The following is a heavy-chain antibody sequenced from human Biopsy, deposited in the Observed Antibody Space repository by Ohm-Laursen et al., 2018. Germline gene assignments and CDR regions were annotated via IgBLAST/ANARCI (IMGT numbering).Heavy chain of an antibody. CDR3: AHGSGSYYKWDF. J-gene: IGHJ4*02. Sequence: SETLSLTCTLSGDSISRSYWSWIRQSPGKGLEWVGHIFDRGPTNYNPSLKSRVTMSVDTSKKQFSLRMTSVTAADTAVYYCAHGSGSYYKWDFWGRGTLVTVSS. D-gene: IGHD3-10*01. CDR1: GDSISRSY. CDR2: IFDRGPT. V-gene: IGHV4-59*08.